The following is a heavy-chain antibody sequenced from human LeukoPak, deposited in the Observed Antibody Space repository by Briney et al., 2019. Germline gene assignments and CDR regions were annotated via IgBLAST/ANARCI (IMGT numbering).Heavy chain of an antibody. CDR3: ARAPRRVRGVIIGWFDP. J-gene: IGHJ5*02. CDR1: GGSFSGYY. D-gene: IGHD3-10*01. Sequence: NPSETLSLTCAVYGGSFSGYYWSWIRQPPRKGLEWIGEINHSGSTNYNPSLKSRVTISVDTSKNQFSLKLSSVTAADTAVYYCARAPRRVRGVIIGWFDPWGQGTLVTVSS. CDR2: INHSGST. V-gene: IGHV4-34*01.